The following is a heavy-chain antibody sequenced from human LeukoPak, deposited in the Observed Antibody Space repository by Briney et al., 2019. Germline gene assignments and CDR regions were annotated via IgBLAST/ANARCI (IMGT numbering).Heavy chain of an antibody. D-gene: IGHD6-19*01. Sequence: ASVKVSCKASGYTFTGYYMNWVRQAPGQGLEWMGRINPNSGGTNYAQKFQGRVTMTRDTSISTAYMELSRLRSEDTAVYYCERGRRRLGVAGTRWFDRWGQGTLVTISS. CDR2: INPNSGGT. J-gene: IGHJ5*02. CDR1: GYTFTGYY. CDR3: ERGRRRLGVAGTRWFDR. V-gene: IGHV1-2*06.